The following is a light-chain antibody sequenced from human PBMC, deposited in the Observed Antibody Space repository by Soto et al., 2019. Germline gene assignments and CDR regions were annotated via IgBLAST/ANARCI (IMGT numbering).Light chain of an antibody. CDR2: GVI. V-gene: IGLV2-8*01. CDR1: RRELGLYKY. Sequence: QSALTQPPSASGSPGQSVTISCTGTRRELGLYKYVSWYQHNPGKAPKLMIYGVIKRPSGVPDRFSGSKSGNTASLTVSGLQAEDEADYYCTSYVGNDIWVFGGGTKLTVL. J-gene: IGLJ3*02. CDR3: TSYVGNDIWV.